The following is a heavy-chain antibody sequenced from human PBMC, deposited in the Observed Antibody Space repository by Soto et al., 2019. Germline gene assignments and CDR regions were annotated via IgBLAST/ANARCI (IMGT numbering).Heavy chain of an antibody. V-gene: IGHV4-30-2*01. D-gene: IGHD3-22*01. J-gene: IGHJ4*02. CDR1: GGSISSGGYS. CDR2: IYHSGST. Sequence: SETLSLTCAVSGGSISSGGYSWSWIRQPPGKGLEWIGYIYHSGSTYYNPSLKSRVTISVDRSKNQFSLKLSSVTAADTAVYYCAGGNYYDSSGANDYWGQGTLVTVSS. CDR3: AGGNYYDSSGANDY.